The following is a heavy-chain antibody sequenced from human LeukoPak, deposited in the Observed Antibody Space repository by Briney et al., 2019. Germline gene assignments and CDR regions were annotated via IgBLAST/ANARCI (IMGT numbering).Heavy chain of an antibody. Sequence: GGSLRLSCAASGFTFSSYAMSWVPQAPGKGLEGVSAISGSGGSTYYADSFKGRFTMSRDNSKNSLYLQMNSLRAEDTAVYYCARGDILSYYMDVWGKGTTVTVSS. J-gene: IGHJ6*03. CDR1: GFTFSSYA. D-gene: IGHD3-9*01. V-gene: IGHV3-23*01. CDR2: ISGSGGST. CDR3: ARGDILSYYMDV.